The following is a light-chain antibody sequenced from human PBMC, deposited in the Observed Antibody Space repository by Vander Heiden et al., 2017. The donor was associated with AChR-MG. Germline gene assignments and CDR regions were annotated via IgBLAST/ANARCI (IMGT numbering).Light chain of an antibody. V-gene: IGLV1-40*01. CDR1: SSNIGANND. Sequence: QSVLTQPPSVSGAPGERVTTSCTGSSSNIGANNDVHWYQQLPGTAPKVLIYGNSNRPSGVPDRFSGSKSGTSASLAITGLQAEDDADYYCQSYDNSLSGYVFGTGTKVTVL. J-gene: IGLJ1*01. CDR3: QSYDNSLSGYV. CDR2: GNS.